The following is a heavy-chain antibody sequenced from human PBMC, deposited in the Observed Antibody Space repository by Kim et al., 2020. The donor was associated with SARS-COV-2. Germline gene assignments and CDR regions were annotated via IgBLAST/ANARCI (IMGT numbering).Heavy chain of an antibody. Sequence: GGSLRLSCAASGFTFSSYGMHWVRQAPGKGLEWVAVISYDGSNKYYADSVKGRFTISRDNSKNTLYLQMNSLRAEDTAVYYCAKDSVPPMIVGWSWLGTFDYWGQGTLVTVSS. CDR3: AKDSVPPMIVGWSWLGTFDY. D-gene: IGHD3-22*01. J-gene: IGHJ4*02. CDR2: ISYDGSNK. CDR1: GFTFSSYG. V-gene: IGHV3-30*18.